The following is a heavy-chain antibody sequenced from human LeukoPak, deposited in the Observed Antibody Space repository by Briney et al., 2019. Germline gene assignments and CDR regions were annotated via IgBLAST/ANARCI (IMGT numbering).Heavy chain of an antibody. CDR3: ARARGLGPGGHFDL. V-gene: IGHV3-11*04. CDR2: ISNTGDTI. J-gene: IGHJ2*01. Sequence: PGGSLRLSCVVSGFTFSNYYMSWIRQAPGKGLEWVSYISNTGDTIKYADSVQGRFTISRDNAQNSLYLQINSLGVGDTAVYYCARARGLGPGGHFDLWGRGTRATVSS. CDR1: GFTFSNYY. D-gene: IGHD3/OR15-3a*01.